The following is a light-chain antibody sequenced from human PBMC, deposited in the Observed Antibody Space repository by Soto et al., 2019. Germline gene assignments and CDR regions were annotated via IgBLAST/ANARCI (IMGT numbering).Light chain of an antibody. J-gene: IGKJ1*01. V-gene: IGKV3-11*01. CDR3: QQRSNWPPWT. Sequence: EIVLTQSPATLSLSPGERATLSCRASQSVSSYLAWYQQKPGQAPRLLIYGASNRATGIPARFSGSGSGTDFTLTISSLEPEDFAVYYCQQRSNWPPWTFGQGTKVDNK. CDR1: QSVSSY. CDR2: GAS.